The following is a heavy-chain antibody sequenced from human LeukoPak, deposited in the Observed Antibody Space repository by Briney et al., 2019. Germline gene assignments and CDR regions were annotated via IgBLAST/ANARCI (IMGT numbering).Heavy chain of an antibody. CDR1: GYTFTGYY. CDR3: AREGGLERFGELLYAHPQSQTAHYYYYYMDV. J-gene: IGHJ6*03. CDR2: INPNSGGT. V-gene: IGHV1-2*02. Sequence: EASVKVSCKASGYTFTGYYMHWVRQAPGQGLEWMGWINPNSGGTNYAQKFQGRVTMTRDTSISTAYMELSRLRSDDTAVYYCAREGGLERFGELLYAHPQSQTAHYYYYYMDVWGKGTTVTVSS. D-gene: IGHD3-10*01.